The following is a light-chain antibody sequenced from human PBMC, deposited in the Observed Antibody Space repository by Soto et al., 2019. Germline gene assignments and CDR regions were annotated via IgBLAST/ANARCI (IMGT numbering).Light chain of an antibody. V-gene: IGKV3-20*01. J-gene: IGKJ1*01. Sequence: EIVLTQSPGTLSLSPGERATLSCRASQSVSSSYLAWYQQKPGQAPRLLIYGASSRATAIPDRFSGSGSATDFILTISRLEPEDFAVYYCQQYGSSPGTFGQGTKVEIK. CDR2: GAS. CDR3: QQYGSSPGT. CDR1: QSVSSSY.